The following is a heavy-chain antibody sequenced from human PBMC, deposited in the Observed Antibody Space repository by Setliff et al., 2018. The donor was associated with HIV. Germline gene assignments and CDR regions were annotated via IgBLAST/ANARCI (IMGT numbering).Heavy chain of an antibody. CDR3: ARGRKKTLAVSGTRYFDF. D-gene: IGHD6-19*01. V-gene: IGHV4-38-2*01. CDR2: IYHSGST. J-gene: IGHJ4*02. CDR1: GYSIRSGYY. Sequence: SETLSLTCAVSGYSIRSGYYWGWIRQSPGKGLEWIGSIYHSGSTYYNPSLKSRVTISVDTSKNQFSLKLSSVTAADTAVYYCARGRKKTLAVSGTRYFDFWGQGTLVTVSS.